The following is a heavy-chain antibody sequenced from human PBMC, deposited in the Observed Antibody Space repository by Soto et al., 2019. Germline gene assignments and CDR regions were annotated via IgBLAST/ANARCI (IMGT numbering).Heavy chain of an antibody. V-gene: IGHV4-61*01. J-gene: IGHJ4*02. Sequence: PSETLSLTCTVSGGSVSSGSYYWSWIRQPPGKGLEWIGYIYYSGSTNYNPSLKSRVTISVDTSKNQFSLKLSSVTAADTAVYYCARLPSYLRDYDSSGYFTPYYFDYWGQGTLVTVSS. CDR1: GGSVSSGSYY. D-gene: IGHD3-22*01. CDR3: ARLPSYLRDYDSSGYFTPYYFDY. CDR2: IYYSGST.